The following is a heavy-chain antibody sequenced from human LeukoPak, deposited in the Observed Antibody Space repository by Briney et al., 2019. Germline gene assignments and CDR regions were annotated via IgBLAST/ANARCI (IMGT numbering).Heavy chain of an antibody. D-gene: IGHD5-24*01. CDR1: GYTFTTLD. Sequence: ASLKVSCKASGYTFTTLDINWVRQATGQGLEWMGWINPNSGNRGYAQKFQGRVTITRDTSISTAYMELSSLRSDDTAVYYCARDGPDYWGQGTLVTVSS. V-gene: IGHV1-8*03. CDR3: ARDGPDY. CDR2: INPNSGNR. J-gene: IGHJ4*02.